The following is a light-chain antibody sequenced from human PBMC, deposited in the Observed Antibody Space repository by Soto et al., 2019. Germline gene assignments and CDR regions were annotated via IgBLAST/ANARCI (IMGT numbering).Light chain of an antibody. CDR2: ETY. Sequence: IVLTQSPDTLSLSPGERVTLSCRASQSVRNNYLAWYQQKPGQAPRLLIYETYRRATCIPDRFSGSGSGIDFTLTISRLEPEDFAVYLCQQYGGSSRTFGLGTKVDIK. V-gene: IGKV3-20*01. J-gene: IGKJ1*01. CDR3: QQYGGSSRT. CDR1: QSVRNNY.